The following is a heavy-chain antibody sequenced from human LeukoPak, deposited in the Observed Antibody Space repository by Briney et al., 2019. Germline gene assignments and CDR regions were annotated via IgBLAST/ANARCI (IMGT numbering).Heavy chain of an antibody. CDR1: GFGFSRYW. D-gene: IGHD1-1*01. Sequence: GGSLRLSCAASGFGFSRYWMHWVRQAPGTGLKWVSRIYRDGSTTDYADSVKGRFTISRDNSKNTVYLQMNSLRAEDTAVYYCAKDRTGTTGRDWVDPWGQGTLVTVSS. V-gene: IGHV3-74*01. J-gene: IGHJ5*02. CDR3: AKDRTGTTGRDWVDP. CDR2: IYRDGSTT.